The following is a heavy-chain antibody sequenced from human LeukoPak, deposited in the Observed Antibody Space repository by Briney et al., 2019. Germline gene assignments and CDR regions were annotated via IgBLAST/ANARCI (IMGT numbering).Heavy chain of an antibody. V-gene: IGHV3-23*01. J-gene: IGHJ4*02. CDR2: ISGSGDGT. CDR1: GFTFSSYA. D-gene: IGHD2-2*01. Sequence: GGSLRLSCAASGFTFSSYAMNWVRRAPGKGLEWVSAISGSGDGTYYADSVKGRFTISRDNSKSTLCLQMNTLRAADTAAYYCAKGFRVVVPTAPFDFWGQGTLVTVSS. CDR3: AKGFRVVVPTAPFDF.